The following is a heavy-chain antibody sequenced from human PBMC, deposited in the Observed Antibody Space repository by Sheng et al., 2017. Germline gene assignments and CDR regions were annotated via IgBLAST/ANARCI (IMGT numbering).Heavy chain of an antibody. CDR2: INHSGST. D-gene: IGHD3-3*01. CDR1: GGSFSGYY. CDR3: ARAEWGGYERSNWFDP. Sequence: QVQLQQWGAGLLKPSETLSLTCAVYGGSFSGYYWSWIRQPPGKGLEWIGEINHSGSTNYNPSLKSRVTISVDTSKNQFSLKLSSVTAADTAVYYCARAEWGGYERSNWFDPWCQGTLVTVSS. J-gene: IGHJ5*02. V-gene: IGHV4-34*01.